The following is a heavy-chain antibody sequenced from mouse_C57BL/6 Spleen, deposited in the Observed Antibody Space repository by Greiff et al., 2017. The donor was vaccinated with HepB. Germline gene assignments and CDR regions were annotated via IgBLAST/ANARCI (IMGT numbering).Heavy chain of an antibody. CDR3: TSDYYGSLFAY. CDR2: IDPEDGDT. Sequence: VQLQQSGAELVRPGASVKLSCTASGFNIKDYYMHWVKQRPEQGLEWIGRIDPEDGDTEYAPKFQGKATMTADTSSNTAYLQLRSLTSEDTAVYYCTSDYYGSLFAYWGQGTLVTVSA. D-gene: IGHD1-1*01. CDR1: GFNIKDYY. J-gene: IGHJ3*01. V-gene: IGHV14-1*01.